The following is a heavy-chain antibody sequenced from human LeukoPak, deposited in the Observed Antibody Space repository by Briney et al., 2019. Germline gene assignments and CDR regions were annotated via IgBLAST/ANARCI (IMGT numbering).Heavy chain of an antibody. CDR3: ARGRVLYSFMDV. V-gene: IGHV4-34*01. CDR2: INHSGST. CDR1: GGSISSYH. D-gene: IGHD2-8*01. Sequence: SETLSLTCTVSGGSISSYHWSWIRQPPGEGLEWIGEINHSGSTNYNPSLKSRVTISVDTSKNQFSLKLSSVTAADTAVYYCARGRVLYSFMDVWGQGTTVTVSS. J-gene: IGHJ6*02.